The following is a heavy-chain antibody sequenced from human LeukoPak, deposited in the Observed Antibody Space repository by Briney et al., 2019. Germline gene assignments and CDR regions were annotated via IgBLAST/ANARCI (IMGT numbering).Heavy chain of an antibody. CDR2: IKSKTDGGTT. CDR3: TTNHRYMVRGVIDDY. Sequence: GGSLRLSCAASGFTFSNAWKSWVRQAPGKGLEWVGRIKSKTDGGTTDYAAPVKGRFTISRDDSKNTLYLQMNSLKTEDTAVYYCTTNHRYMVRGVIDDYWGQGTLVTVSS. D-gene: IGHD3-10*01. CDR1: GFTFSNAW. J-gene: IGHJ4*02. V-gene: IGHV3-15*01.